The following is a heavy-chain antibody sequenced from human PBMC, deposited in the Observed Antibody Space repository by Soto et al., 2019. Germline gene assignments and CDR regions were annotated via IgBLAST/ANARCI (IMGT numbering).Heavy chain of an antibody. V-gene: IGHV3-23*01. J-gene: IGHJ6*03. D-gene: IGHD2-15*01. Sequence: PGGSLRLSCAASGFTLSSYAMSWVRQAPGKGLEWVSAISGSGGSTYYADSVKGRFTISRDNSKNTLYLQMNSLRAEDTAVYYCAKGGHVGYCSGGSCYGAKGFADYYYYMDVWGKGTTVTVSS. CDR3: AKGGHVGYCSGGSCYGAKGFADYYYYMDV. CDR1: GFTLSSYA. CDR2: ISGSGGST.